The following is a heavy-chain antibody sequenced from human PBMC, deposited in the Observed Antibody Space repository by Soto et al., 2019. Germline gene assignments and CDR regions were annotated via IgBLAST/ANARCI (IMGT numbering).Heavy chain of an antibody. CDR1: GGTFSSYA. D-gene: IGHD6-13*01. CDR3: AGQERGSSWCMDV. J-gene: IGHJ6*02. V-gene: IGHV1-69*09. CDR2: IIPILGIA. Sequence: QVQLVQSGAEVKKPGSSVKVSCKASGGTFSSYAISWVRQAPGQGLEWIGRIIPILGIANYAQKFQGRVTTTAATTTSTGYMELSSLRSEDTAVYYGAGQERGSSWCMDVWGQGTTVTVSS.